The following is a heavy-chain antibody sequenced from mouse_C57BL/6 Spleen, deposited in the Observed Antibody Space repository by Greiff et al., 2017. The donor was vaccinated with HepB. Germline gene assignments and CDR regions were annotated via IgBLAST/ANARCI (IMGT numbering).Heavy chain of an antibody. CDR1: GYSITSGYY. Sequence: EVQLQESGPGLVKPSQSLSLTCSVTGYSITSGYYWNWIRQFPGNKLEWMGYISYDGSNNYNPSLKNRISITRDTSKNQFFLKLNSVTTEDTATYYCATQVDSSGYWFAYWGQGTLVTVSA. J-gene: IGHJ3*01. CDR3: ATQVDSSGYWFAY. V-gene: IGHV3-6*01. D-gene: IGHD3-2*02. CDR2: ISYDGSN.